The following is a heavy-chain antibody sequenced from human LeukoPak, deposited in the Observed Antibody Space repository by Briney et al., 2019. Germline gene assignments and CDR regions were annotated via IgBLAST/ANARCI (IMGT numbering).Heavy chain of an antibody. CDR2: INHSGST. CDR1: GGSISSGASD. V-gene: IGHV4-31*03. Sequence: TLSLTCTVSGGSISSGASDWGWVRQHPKRGLGWVGYINHSGSTYYNPSLGSRVTMSVDTSKNQFSLKLSSVTAADSAVYYCARAARQGFTMIVVPFFYFDLWGRGTLVTVSS. D-gene: IGHD3-22*01. CDR3: ARAARQGFTMIVVPFFYFDL. J-gene: IGHJ2*01.